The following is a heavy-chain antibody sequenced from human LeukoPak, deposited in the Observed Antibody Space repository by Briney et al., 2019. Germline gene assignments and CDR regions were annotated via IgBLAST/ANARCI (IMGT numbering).Heavy chain of an antibody. CDR3: ARGGGYSSSWYPYYYYGMDV. V-gene: IGHV1-8*01. CDR1: GYTFTSYD. D-gene: IGHD6-13*01. J-gene: IGHJ6*02. CDR2: MNPNSGNT. Sequence: ASVKVSCKASGYTFTSYDINWVRQATGQGLEWMGWMNPNSGNTGYAQKFQGRVTMTRNTSIITAYMELSSLRSEDTAVYYCARGGGYSSSWYPYYYYGMDVWGQGTTVTVSS.